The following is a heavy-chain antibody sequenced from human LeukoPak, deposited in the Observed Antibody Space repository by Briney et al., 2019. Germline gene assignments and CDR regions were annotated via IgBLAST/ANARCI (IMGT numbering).Heavy chain of an antibody. D-gene: IGHD6-19*01. J-gene: IGHJ4*02. CDR3: ARASIAVPCGY. Sequence: GASVKLSCKASGYTFTSYDISWVRQATGQGLEWMGWMNPNSGNTGYAQKFQGRVTMTRNTSISTAYMELSSLRSEDTAVYYCARASIAVPCGYWGQGTLVTVSS. CDR1: GYTFTSYD. V-gene: IGHV1-8*01. CDR2: MNPNSGNT.